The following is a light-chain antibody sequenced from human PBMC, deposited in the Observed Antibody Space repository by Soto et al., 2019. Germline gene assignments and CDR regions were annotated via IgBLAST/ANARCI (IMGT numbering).Light chain of an antibody. CDR2: GNS. Sequence: VLTQPPSVSGAPGQRVTISCTGSSSNIGAGYDVHWYQQLPGTAPKLLIYGNSNRPSGVPDRFSGSKSGTSASLAITGLQAEDEADYYCQSYDSSLRVFGTGTKSPS. V-gene: IGLV1-40*01. J-gene: IGLJ1*01. CDR1: SSNIGAGYD. CDR3: QSYDSSLRV.